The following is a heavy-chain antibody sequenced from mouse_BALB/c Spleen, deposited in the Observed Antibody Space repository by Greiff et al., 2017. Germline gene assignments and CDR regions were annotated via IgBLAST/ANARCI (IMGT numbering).Heavy chain of an antibody. V-gene: IGHV5-12-1*01. CDR2: ISSGGGST. J-gene: IGHJ2*01. CDR3: ARTEGSYYFDY. Sequence: EVKLVESGGGLVKPGGSLKLSCAASGFAFSSYDMSWVRQTPEKRLEWVAYISSGGGSTYYPDTVKGRFTISRDNAENTLYLQMSSLKSEDTAMYYCARTEGSYYFDYWGQGTTLTVSS. D-gene: IGHD1-1*01. CDR1: GFAFSSYD.